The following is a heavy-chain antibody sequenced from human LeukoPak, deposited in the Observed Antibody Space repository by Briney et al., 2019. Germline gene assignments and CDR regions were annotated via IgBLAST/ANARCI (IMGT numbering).Heavy chain of an antibody. CDR1: GYTFTSYY. Sequence: ASVKVSCKASGYTFTSYYMHWVRQAPGQELERMGIINPSGGSTSYAQKFQGRVTMTRDTSTSTVYMELSSLRSEDTAVYYCARDKDYYDSSGLYYFDYWGQGTLVTVSS. D-gene: IGHD3-22*01. CDR2: INPSGGST. J-gene: IGHJ4*02. CDR3: ARDKDYYDSSGLYYFDY. V-gene: IGHV1-46*01.